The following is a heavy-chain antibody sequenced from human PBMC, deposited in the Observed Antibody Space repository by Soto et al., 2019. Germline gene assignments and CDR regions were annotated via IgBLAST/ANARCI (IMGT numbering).Heavy chain of an antibody. CDR3: AREVVDTAMVTGNWFDP. D-gene: IGHD5-18*01. CDR1: GFTFSSYG. J-gene: IGHJ5*02. CDR2: IWYDGSNK. Sequence: GGSLRLSCAASGFTFSSYGMHWVRQAPGKGLEWVAVIWYDGSNKYYADSVKGRFTISRDNSKKTLYLQMNSLRAEDTAVYYCAREVVDTAMVTGNWFDPWGQGTLVTVS. V-gene: IGHV3-33*01.